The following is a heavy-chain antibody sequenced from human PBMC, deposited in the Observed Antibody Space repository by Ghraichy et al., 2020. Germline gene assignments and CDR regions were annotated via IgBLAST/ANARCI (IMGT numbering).Heavy chain of an antibody. D-gene: IGHD4-17*01. J-gene: IGHJ6*02. CDR3: ARDEYGAGPAISPYYYGMDV. V-gene: IGHV3-33*01. CDR1: GFTFSSYG. Sequence: GALRLSCAASGFTFSSYGMHWVRQAPGKGLEWVAVIWYDGSNKYYADSVKGRFTISRDNSKNTLYLQMNSLRAEDTAVYYCARDEYGAGPAISPYYYGMDVWGQGTTVTVSS. CDR2: IWYDGSNK.